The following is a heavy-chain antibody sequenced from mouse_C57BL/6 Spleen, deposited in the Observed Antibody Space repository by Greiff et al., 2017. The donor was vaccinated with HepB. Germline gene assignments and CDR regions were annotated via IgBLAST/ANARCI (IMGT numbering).Heavy chain of an antibody. CDR1: GYTFTDYN. CDR3: ARYGYLAMDY. J-gene: IGHJ4*01. CDR2: INPNNGGT. Sequence: VHVKQSGPELVKPGASVKIPCKASGYTFTDYNMDWVKQSHGKSLEWIGDINPNNGGTIYNQKFKGKATLTVDKSSSTAYMELRSLTSEDTAVYYCARYGYLAMDYWGQGTSVTVSS. V-gene: IGHV1-18*01. D-gene: IGHD2-2*01.